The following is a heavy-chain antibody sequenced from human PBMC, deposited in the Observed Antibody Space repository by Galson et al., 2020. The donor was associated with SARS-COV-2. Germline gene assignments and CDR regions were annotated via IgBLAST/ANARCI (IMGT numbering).Heavy chain of an antibody. V-gene: IGHV4-4*07. D-gene: IGHD3-16*01. CDR3: AREGEYVWGSLDV. CDR2: IYTRGSN. J-gene: IGHJ5*01. Sequence: SETLSLLCTVSGDSISRYYWSWIRQPAGKGLEWIGRIYTRGSNNYNPFLKSRVTTSVDPSKNQFSLKLSSATAADTAVDYCAREGEYVWGSLDVWGQGTLVTVSS. CDR1: GDSISRYY.